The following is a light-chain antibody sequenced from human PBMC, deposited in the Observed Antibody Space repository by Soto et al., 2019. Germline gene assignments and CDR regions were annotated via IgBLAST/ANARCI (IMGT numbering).Light chain of an antibody. Sequence: QSVLTQPASVSGSPGQSITISCTGTSNDVGGYNYVSWYQQQPGKAPKLIIYEVSHRPSGISNRFSGSKSGNTASLTISGLHVEDEADYYCSSHLATSPYVFGTGTKLTVL. CDR1: SNDVGGYNY. CDR3: SSHLATSPYV. J-gene: IGLJ1*01. V-gene: IGLV2-14*01. CDR2: EVS.